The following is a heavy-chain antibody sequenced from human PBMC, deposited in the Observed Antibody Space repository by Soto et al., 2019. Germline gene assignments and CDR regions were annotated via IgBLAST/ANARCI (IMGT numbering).Heavy chain of an antibody. D-gene: IGHD2-2*01. J-gene: IGHJ6*02. CDR1: GFTFSSYA. CDR2: ISGSGGST. V-gene: IGHV3-23*01. CDR3: ATESRGLLPAAMCPYDDYGMDD. Sequence: GSLRLSCAASGFTFSSYAMSWVRQAPGKGLEWVSAISGSGGSTYYADSVKGRFTISRDNSKNTLYLQMNSLRAEDTAVYYCATESRGLLPAAMCPYDDYGMDDCGQGSPVAVPS.